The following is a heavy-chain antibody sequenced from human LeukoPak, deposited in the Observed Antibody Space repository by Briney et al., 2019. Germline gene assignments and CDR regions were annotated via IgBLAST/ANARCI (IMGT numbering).Heavy chain of an antibody. Sequence: GGSLRLSCAASGFTFSNYAMSWVRQAPGKGLEWVSAISGSGGSTFYADSVKGRFTISRDNSKNTLYLQMNSLRAEDTAVSHCAKFMGSRGYYGHYPFDIWGQGTMVTVSS. J-gene: IGHJ3*02. CDR2: ISGSGGST. CDR3: AKFMGSRGYYGHYPFDI. CDR1: GFTFSNYA. D-gene: IGHD3-10*01. V-gene: IGHV3-23*01.